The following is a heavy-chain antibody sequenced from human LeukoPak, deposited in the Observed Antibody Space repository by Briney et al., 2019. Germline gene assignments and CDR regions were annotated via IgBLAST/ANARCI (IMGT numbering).Heavy chain of an antibody. CDR2: IYYSGST. D-gene: IGHD3-9*01. V-gene: IGHV4-59*01. Sequence: SETLSLTCTVSGGSISSYYWSWIRQPPGKGLEWIGYIYYSGSTNYNPSLKSRVTISVDTSKNQFSLKLSSVTAADTAVYYCARVQGDYDILTGYYWYYFDYWGQGTLVIVSA. CDR3: ARVQGDYDILTGYYWYYFDY. CDR1: GGSISSYY. J-gene: IGHJ4*02.